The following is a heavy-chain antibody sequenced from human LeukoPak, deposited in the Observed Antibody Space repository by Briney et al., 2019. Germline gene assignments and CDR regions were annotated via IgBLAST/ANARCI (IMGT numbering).Heavy chain of an antibody. D-gene: IGHD6-13*01. J-gene: IGHJ6*02. CDR2: IIPIFGTA. Sequence: GASVKVSCKASGGTFSSYAISGVRQAPGQGLEWMGGIIPIFGTANYAQKFQGRVTITADESTSTAYMELSSLRSEDTAVYYCARVRFPAAGHHGMDVWGQGTTVTVSS. CDR1: GGTFSSYA. CDR3: ARVRFPAAGHHGMDV. V-gene: IGHV1-69*13.